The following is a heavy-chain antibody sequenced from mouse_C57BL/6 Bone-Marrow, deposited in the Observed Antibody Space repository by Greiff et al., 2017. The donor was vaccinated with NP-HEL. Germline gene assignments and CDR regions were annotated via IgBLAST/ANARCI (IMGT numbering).Heavy chain of an antibody. CDR2: ISSGSSTI. CDR3: ARLPYYYAMDY. CDR1: GFTFSDYG. J-gene: IGHJ4*01. V-gene: IGHV5-17*01. Sequence: EVMLVESGGGLVKPGGSLKLSCAASGFTFSDYGMHWVRQAPEKGLEWVAYISSGSSTIYYADTVKGRFTISRDNAKNTLFLQMTSLMSEDTAMYYCARLPYYYAMDYWGQGTSVTVYS.